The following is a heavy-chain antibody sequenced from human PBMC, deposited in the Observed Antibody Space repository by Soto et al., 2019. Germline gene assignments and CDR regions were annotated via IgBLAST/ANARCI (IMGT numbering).Heavy chain of an antibody. Sequence: ASVKVSCKASGYTFTSYGISWVRQAPGQGLEWMGWISAYNGNTNYAQKLQGRVTMTTDTSTSTAYMELRSLRSDDTAVYYCASAGLESGYSYGQVYWGQGTLVTVSS. CDR2: ISAYNGNT. J-gene: IGHJ4*02. V-gene: IGHV1-18*04. CDR1: GYTFTSYG. D-gene: IGHD5-18*01. CDR3: ASAGLESGYSYGQVY.